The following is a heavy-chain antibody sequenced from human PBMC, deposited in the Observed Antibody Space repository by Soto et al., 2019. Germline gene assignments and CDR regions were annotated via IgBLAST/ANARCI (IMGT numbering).Heavy chain of an antibody. Sequence: QVQLVQSGAEVKKPGSSVKVSCKASGGTFSRYALNWVRQAPGQGPEWMGGIVPIFGKPNYAQKFQGRVTITADESTSTAYMELSSLRSEDTAVYYCARAAGDWSLAEFWFDPWGQGTLVTVSS. D-gene: IGHD3-9*01. CDR1: GGTFSRYA. CDR2: IVPIFGKP. V-gene: IGHV1-69*01. CDR3: ARAAGDWSLAEFWFDP. J-gene: IGHJ5*02.